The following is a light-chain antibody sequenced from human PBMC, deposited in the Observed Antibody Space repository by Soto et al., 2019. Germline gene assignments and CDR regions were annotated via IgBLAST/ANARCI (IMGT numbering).Light chain of an antibody. J-gene: IGKJ1*01. CDR2: GAS. CDR3: QQYGSSQT. Sequence: EIVLTQSPGTLSLSPGERATLSCRASQSVSSSYLAWYQQKPGQAPRLLIYGASSRATGIPDRFSGSGSGTDVTLNISRLEPEDFSVYYCQQYGSSQTFGQGTKVEIK. CDR1: QSVSSSY. V-gene: IGKV3-20*01.